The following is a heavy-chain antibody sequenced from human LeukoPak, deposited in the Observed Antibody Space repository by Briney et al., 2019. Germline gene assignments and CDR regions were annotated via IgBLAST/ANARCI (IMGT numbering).Heavy chain of an antibody. CDR2: IIPIFGTA. D-gene: IGHD3-9*01. J-gene: IGHJ6*03. CDR1: AATFSSYS. V-gene: IGHV1-69*01. Sequence: SVKVTCNASAATFSSYSISWMRQAPGPGLEWLGGIIPIFGTASNAQKFQGRVTITADESTSTVYMELSSLRSEDTAVYYCARDRSVWAPDILSYYYYMDVWGKGTTVTISS. CDR3: ARDRSVWAPDILSYYYYMDV.